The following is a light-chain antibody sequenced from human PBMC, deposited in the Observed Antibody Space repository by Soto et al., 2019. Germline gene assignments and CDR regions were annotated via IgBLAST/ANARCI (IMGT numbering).Light chain of an antibody. CDR2: DDD. CDR1: SSNIGGNS. V-gene: IGLV1-51*01. J-gene: IGLJ1*01. CDR3: GSWDSSLSAYA. Sequence: QCVLKQPPSGSAAPGQVGSISCSGSSSNIGGNSVSWYQQLPGTAPKLLIYDDDKRPSGIPDRFSGSKSGTSATLGITGFQTGDEADYYCGSWDSSLSAYAFGTGNKVTVL.